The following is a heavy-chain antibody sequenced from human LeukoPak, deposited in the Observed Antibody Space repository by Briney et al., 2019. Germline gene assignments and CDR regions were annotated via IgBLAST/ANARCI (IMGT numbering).Heavy chain of an antibody. J-gene: IGHJ5*02. Sequence: SETLSLTCTVSGASITSGAYCWSWIRQHPGKGLEWIGYVCHDGGTSYNPSLKGRVTVTIDTSKNQFSLKLNSVTAAHTAVFFCAKEGRDSGGYNGWFEPWGQGTLVTVSS. CDR2: VCHDGGT. CDR3: AKEGRDSGGYNGWFEP. D-gene: IGHD2-15*01. V-gene: IGHV4-31*03. CDR1: GASITSGAYC.